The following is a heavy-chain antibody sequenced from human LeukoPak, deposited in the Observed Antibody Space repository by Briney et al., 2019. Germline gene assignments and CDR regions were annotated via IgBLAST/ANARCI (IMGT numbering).Heavy chain of an antibody. CDR3: ARKWGLPDY. J-gene: IGHJ4*02. CDR2: MSSNGGST. V-gene: IGHV3-64D*06. CDR1: GFTFSSYA. D-gene: IGHD1-26*01. Sequence: GGSLRLSCSASGFTFSSYAMRWVRQAPGKGLEYVSGMSSNGGSTYYADSVKGRFTISRDTSKNTLYLQMSSLRTEDTAVYYCARKWGLPDYWGQGTLVTVSS.